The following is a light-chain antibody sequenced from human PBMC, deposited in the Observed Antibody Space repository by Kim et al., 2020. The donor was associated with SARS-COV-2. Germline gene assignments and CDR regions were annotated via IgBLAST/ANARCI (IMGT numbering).Light chain of an antibody. J-gene: IGKJ2*01. CDR3: QQFNSYPT. CDR2: DAS. CDR1: QGISSA. V-gene: IGKV1-13*02. Sequence: AIQLTQSPSSLSASVGDRVTITCRASQGISSALAWYQQKPGKAPKLLISDASSLESGVPSRFSGSGSGTDFTLTISSLQPEDFATYYCQQFNSYPTFGQGTKLEIK.